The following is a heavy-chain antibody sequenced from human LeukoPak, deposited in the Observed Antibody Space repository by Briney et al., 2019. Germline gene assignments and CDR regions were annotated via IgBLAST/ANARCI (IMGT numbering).Heavy chain of an antibody. J-gene: IGHJ4*02. CDR3: ARGPSGYHNT. Sequence: GGSLRLSCAASGFTFSSYSMNWVRQAPGKGLEWVSSISSSSSYIYYADSVKGRFTVSRDNAKNTLYLQMNSLRAEDTAVYYCARGPSGYHNTGGQGTLVTVSS. D-gene: IGHD5-12*01. V-gene: IGHV3-21*01. CDR2: ISSSSSYI. CDR1: GFTFSSYS.